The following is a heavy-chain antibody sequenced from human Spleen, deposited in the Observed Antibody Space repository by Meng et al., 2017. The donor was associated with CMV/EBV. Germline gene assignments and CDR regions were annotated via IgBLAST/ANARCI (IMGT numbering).Heavy chain of an antibody. D-gene: IGHD3-22*01. J-gene: IGHJ4*02. CDR1: GFTFSNAW. CDR2: IKSKTDGGTT. CDR3: TTREYGSGYYFGDY. Sequence: GESLKISCAASGFTFSNAWMSWVRQAPGKGLEWVGRIKSKTDGGTTDYAAPVKGRFTISRDDSKNTLYLQMNSLKTEDTAVYYCTTREYGSGYYFGDYWGQGTLVTVSS. V-gene: IGHV3-15*01.